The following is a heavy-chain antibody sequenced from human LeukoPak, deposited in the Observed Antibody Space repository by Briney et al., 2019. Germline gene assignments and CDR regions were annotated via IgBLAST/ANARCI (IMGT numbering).Heavy chain of an antibody. D-gene: IGHD3-10*01. CDR2: INHSGST. CDR1: GGSFSGYY. J-gene: IGHJ4*02. V-gene: IGHV4-34*01. Sequence: PSETLSLTCAVYGGSFSGYYWSWIRQPPGKGLEWIGEINHSGSTNYNPSLKSRVTISVDTSKNQFSLKLSSVTAADTAAYYCARGRSTMVRGVIIFYFDYWGQGTLVTVSS. CDR3: ARGRSTMVRGVIIFYFDY.